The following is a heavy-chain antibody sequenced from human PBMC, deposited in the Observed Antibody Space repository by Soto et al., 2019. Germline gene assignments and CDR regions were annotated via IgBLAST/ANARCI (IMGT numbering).Heavy chain of an antibody. CDR1: GFTFSSYG. CDR2: IWYDGSNK. J-gene: IGHJ4*02. CDR3: ARDGPLGIAVAVYYFDY. Sequence: QVQLVESGGGVVQPGRSLRLSCAASGFTFSSYGMHWVRQAPGKGLEWVAVIWYDGSNKYYADSVKGRFTISRDNSKNTLYLQMNSLRAEDTAVYYWARDGPLGIAVAVYYFDYWGQGTLVTVSS. D-gene: IGHD6-19*01. V-gene: IGHV3-33*01.